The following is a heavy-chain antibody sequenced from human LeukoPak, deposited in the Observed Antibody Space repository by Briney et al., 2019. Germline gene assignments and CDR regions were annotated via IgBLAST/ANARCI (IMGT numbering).Heavy chain of an antibody. CDR1: GFTFSSYW. Sequence: HPGGSLRLSCAASGFTFSSYWMSWGRQARGKGVEWVADIREDGSAKYYVDSVEGRFIIPTDNAKNSLYLQMNSLRVEDTAVYYCGRDPDHGAVDYWGQGTLVTVSS. J-gene: IGHJ4*02. D-gene: IGHD3-16*01. CDR2: IREDGSAK. CDR3: GRDPDHGAVDY. V-gene: IGHV3-7*01.